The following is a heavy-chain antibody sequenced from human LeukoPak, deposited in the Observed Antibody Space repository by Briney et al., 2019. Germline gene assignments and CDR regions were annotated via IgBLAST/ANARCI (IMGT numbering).Heavy chain of an antibody. CDR3: ARHTQEAFDY. V-gene: IGHV5-51*01. J-gene: IGHJ4*02. CDR2: IYPDDSDA. CDR1: GHNFTSHW. Sequence: GESLKITCKGSGHNFTSHWIGWVRQMSGKGLEWMGIIYPDDSDARYSPSFQGQVTISADKSISTAYLQWSSLKASDTAMYYCARHTQEAFDYWGQGTLVTVSS.